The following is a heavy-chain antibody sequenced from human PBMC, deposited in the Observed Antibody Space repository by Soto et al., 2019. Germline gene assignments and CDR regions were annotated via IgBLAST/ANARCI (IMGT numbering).Heavy chain of an antibody. D-gene: IGHD3-22*01. CDR2: MNPNSGNT. CDR3: ASVYYYDSSGYPGDAFDI. Sequence: GASVKVSCKASGYTFTSYDINWVRQATGQGLEWMGWMNPNSGNTGYAQRFQGRVTMTRNTSISTACMELSSLRSEDTAVYYCASVYYYDSSGYPGDAFDIWGQGTMVTVSS. V-gene: IGHV1-8*01. J-gene: IGHJ3*02. CDR1: GYTFTSYD.